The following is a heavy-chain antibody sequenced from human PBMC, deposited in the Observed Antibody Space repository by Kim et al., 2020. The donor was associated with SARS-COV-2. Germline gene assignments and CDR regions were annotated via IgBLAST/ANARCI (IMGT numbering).Heavy chain of an antibody. CDR1: GFTVSSNY. V-gene: IGHV3-53*04. J-gene: IGHJ6*02. Sequence: WGSLRLSCAASGFTVSSNYMSWVRQAPGKGLEWVSVIYSGGSTYYADSVKGQFTISRHNSKNTLYLQMNSLRAEDTAVYYCARDVPYYYGMDVWGQGTTVTVYS. CDR2: IYSGGST. CDR3: ARDVPYYYGMDV.